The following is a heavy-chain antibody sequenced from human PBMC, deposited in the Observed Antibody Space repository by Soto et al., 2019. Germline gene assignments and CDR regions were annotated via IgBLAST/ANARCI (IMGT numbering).Heavy chain of an antibody. J-gene: IGHJ3*02. CDR1: GYSFSSYW. V-gene: IGHV5-51*01. CDR3: ARARVATPRLEDPFDI. CDR2: IYPGDSDT. D-gene: IGHD5-12*01. Sequence: GESLKISCKGSGYSFSSYWLAWVRQMPGKGLEYMGIIYPGDSDTRYSSSFQGQVTISADKSISTAYLQWASLKASDTAIYYCARARVATPRLEDPFDIWGQGTMVTVSS.